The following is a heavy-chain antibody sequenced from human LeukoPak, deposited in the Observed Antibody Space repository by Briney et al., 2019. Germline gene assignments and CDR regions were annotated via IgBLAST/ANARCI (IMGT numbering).Heavy chain of an antibody. CDR1: GGSFSGYY. Sequence: SETLSLTCAVYGGSFSGYYWSWIRQPPGKGLEWIGEINHSGSTNYNPSLKSRVTISIDTSKNQFSLKLSSVTAADTAVYYCASLGVVAATHNYFDYWGQGTVVTVSS. CDR2: INHSGST. V-gene: IGHV4-34*01. CDR3: ASLGVVAATHNYFDY. J-gene: IGHJ4*02. D-gene: IGHD2-15*01.